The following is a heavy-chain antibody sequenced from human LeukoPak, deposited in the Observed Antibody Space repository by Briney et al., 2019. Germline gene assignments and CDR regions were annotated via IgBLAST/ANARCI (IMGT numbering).Heavy chain of an antibody. CDR1: GFTFDDYA. J-gene: IGHJ4*02. CDR3: AKASTLWFCEPRDGYFDY. V-gene: IGHV3-9*01. Sequence: GGSLRLSCAASGFTFDDYAMHWVRQAPGKGLEWVSGISWNSGSIGYADSVKGRFTISRDNAKNSLYLQMNSLRAEDTALYYCAKASTLWFCEPRDGYFDYWGQGTLVTVSS. D-gene: IGHD3-10*01. CDR2: ISWNSGSI.